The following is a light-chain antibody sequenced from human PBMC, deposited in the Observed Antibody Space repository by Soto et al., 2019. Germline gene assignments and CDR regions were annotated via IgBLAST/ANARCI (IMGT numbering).Light chain of an antibody. CDR1: QTISMY. V-gene: IGKV1-39*01. CDR2: AAS. Sequence: EIQMTQAPASLSASVGERVTITCRASQTISMYLNWYQQKPGKAPILLISAASSLQTGVPSRFNGSGSGTDFTLTISSLQPEDFATYYCQQSYSIPPLTFGGGTRVEIK. CDR3: QQSYSIPPLT. J-gene: IGKJ4*01.